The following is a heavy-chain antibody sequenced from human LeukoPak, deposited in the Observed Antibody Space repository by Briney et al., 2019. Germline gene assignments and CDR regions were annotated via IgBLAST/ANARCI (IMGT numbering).Heavy chain of an antibody. CDR2: IIPILGIA. V-gene: IGHV1-69*04. Sequence: ASVKVSCKASGGTFSSYAISWVRQAPGQGLEWMGRIIPILGIANYAQKFQGRVTITADKSTSTAYMELSSLRSEDTAVYYCASSLGYGPLYYFDYWGQGTLVTVSS. CDR3: ASSLGYGPLYYFDY. CDR1: GGTFSSYA. D-gene: IGHD5-12*01. J-gene: IGHJ4*02.